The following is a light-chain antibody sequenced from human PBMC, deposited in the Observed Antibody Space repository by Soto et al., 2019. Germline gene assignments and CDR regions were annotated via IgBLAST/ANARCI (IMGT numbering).Light chain of an antibody. Sequence: QSVLTQPASVSGPPGQSITISCTGTSSDVGAYNYVSWYQQHPGKAPKLMIYEVSNRPSGVSNRFSGSKSGNTASLTISGLQAEDEADYYCSSYISSSNLVLGNGTKVT. CDR3: SSYISSSNLV. V-gene: IGLV2-14*01. J-gene: IGLJ1*01. CDR1: SSDVGAYNY. CDR2: EVS.